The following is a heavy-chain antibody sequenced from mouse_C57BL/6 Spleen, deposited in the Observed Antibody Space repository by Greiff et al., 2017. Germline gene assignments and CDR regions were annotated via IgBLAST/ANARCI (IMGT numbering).Heavy chain of an antibody. CDR2: IYPRSGNT. D-gene: IGHD1-1*01. Sequence: QVQLQQSGAELARPGASVTLSCKASGYTFTSYGISWVKQRTGQGLEWIGEIYPRSGNTYYNEKFKGKATLTADKSSSTAYMELRSLTSEDSAVYFCARKEVTTVVATYDYAMDYWGQGTSVTVSS. V-gene: IGHV1-81*01. CDR1: GYTFTSYG. J-gene: IGHJ4*01. CDR3: ARKEVTTVVATYDYAMDY.